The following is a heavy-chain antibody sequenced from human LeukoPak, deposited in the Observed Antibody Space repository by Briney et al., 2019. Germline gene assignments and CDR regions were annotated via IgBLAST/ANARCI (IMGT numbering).Heavy chain of an antibody. V-gene: IGHV1-24*01. CDR1: GYTLTELS. D-gene: IGHD3-22*01. CDR3: ATDYYYDSSGSYYTVDY. Sequence: ASVKVSCKVSGYTLTELSMHWMRQAPGKGLEWMGGFDPEDGETFYAQKFQGRVTMTEDTSTDTAYMELSSLRSEDTAVYYCATDYYYDSSGSYYTVDYWGQGTLVTVSS. CDR2: FDPEDGET. J-gene: IGHJ4*02.